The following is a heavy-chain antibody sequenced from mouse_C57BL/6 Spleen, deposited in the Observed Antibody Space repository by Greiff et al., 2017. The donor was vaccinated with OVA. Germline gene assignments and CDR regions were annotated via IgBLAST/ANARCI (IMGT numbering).Heavy chain of an antibody. CDR1: GFTFSDYY. Sequence: DVMLVESGGGLVQPGGSLKLSCAASGFTFSDYYMYWVRQTPEKRLEWVAYLSNGGGSTYYPDTVKGRFTISRDNAKNTLYLQMSRLKSEDTAMYYCARITTVEAGYFDVWGTGTTVTVSS. V-gene: IGHV5-12*01. J-gene: IGHJ1*03. CDR2: LSNGGGST. CDR3: ARITTVEAGYFDV. D-gene: IGHD1-1*01.